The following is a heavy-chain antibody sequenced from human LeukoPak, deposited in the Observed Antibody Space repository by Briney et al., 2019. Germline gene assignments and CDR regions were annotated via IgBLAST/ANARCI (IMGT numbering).Heavy chain of an antibody. CDR2: IRYDVSNK. J-gene: IGHJ3*02. CDR3: AKDSYRYCSSTSCYAFDI. V-gene: IGHV3-30*02. Sequence: GGSLRLSCAASGFTFSSYGMHWVRRAPGKGLEWVAFIRYDVSNKYYADSVKGRFTISRDNSKNTLYLKMNRLRAEETAVYYCAKDSYRYCSSTSCYAFDIWGQGTMVTVSS. CDR1: GFTFSSYG. D-gene: IGHD2-2*01.